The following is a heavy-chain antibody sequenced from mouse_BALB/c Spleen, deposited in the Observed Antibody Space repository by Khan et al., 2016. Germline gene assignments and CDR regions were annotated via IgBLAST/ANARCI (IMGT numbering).Heavy chain of an antibody. CDR1: GYAFTNVF. D-gene: IGHD1-1*01. J-gene: IGHJ3*01. CDR2: INPGSGST. CDR3: ASQYGSSYVGFAY. Sequence: QVQLQQSGADLVRPGTSVKVSCKASGYAFTNVFIDWIKQRPGQGLDWIGVINPGSGSTNYNEKFKGKATLTADKSSSTAYMQLSSLTSDDSAIYFCASQYGSSYVGFAYWGQGTLVTVS. V-gene: IGHV1-54*01.